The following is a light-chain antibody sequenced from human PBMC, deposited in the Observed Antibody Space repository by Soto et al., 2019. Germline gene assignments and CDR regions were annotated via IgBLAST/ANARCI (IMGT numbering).Light chain of an antibody. CDR1: SSDVGASNF. CDR2: EVS. J-gene: IGLJ2*01. CDR3: ISSTSINTLLL. V-gene: IGLV2-14*01. Sequence: QSVLTQPASVSGSPGQSITISCTGTSSDVGASNFVSWYQQHPNKAPKLLIHEVSDRSLGVSHRFSGSKSGNTASLTISGLQADDEADYYCISSTSINTLLLFGGGTKLTVL.